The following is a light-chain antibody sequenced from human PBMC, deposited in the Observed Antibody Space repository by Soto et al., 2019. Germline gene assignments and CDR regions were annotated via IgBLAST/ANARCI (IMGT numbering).Light chain of an antibody. V-gene: IGLV2-14*01. Sequence: QSALAQPASVSGSPGQSITISCTGTSSDVGGFDYVSWYQQYPGKAPLLIINEVNHRPLGVADRFSGSKSGNTASLTISRLLPEDEADYYCGSYTTTPTQVFGGGTKLTVL. CDR2: EVN. CDR1: SSDVGGFDY. J-gene: IGLJ3*02. CDR3: GSYTTTPTQV.